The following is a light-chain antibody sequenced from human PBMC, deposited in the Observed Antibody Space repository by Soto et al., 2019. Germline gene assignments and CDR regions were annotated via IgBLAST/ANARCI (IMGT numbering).Light chain of an antibody. CDR3: CSYAGGRTFVV. J-gene: IGLJ3*02. V-gene: IGLV2-23*02. CDR1: SSDIGSYNL. CDR2: EVT. Sequence: QSALSQPASVSGSPGQSVTISCNGTSSDIGSYNLVSWYHHRPGQAPKLVIYEVTRRPSVDSNRFSGSKSGNTASLTIAGLQPDDEGDYYCCSYAGGRTFVVFGGGTKLTVL.